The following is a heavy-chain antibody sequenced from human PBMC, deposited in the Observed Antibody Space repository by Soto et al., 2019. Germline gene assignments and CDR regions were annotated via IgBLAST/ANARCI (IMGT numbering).Heavy chain of an antibody. J-gene: IGHJ4*02. CDR1: GGLFSSFA. V-gene: IGHV1-69*01. CDR2: IIPVFGTT. CDR3: ARGGGPYVWFIEF. D-gene: IGHD3-16*01. Sequence: QEQRVQSGAEVKKPGSSVKVSCKDSGGLFSSFAISWVRQAPGWGLEWMGGIIPVFGTTNDAQKCQGRVTITADESTSTAYMELSSLTSDDTAMYYCARGGGPYVWFIEFWGQGTQVTVSS.